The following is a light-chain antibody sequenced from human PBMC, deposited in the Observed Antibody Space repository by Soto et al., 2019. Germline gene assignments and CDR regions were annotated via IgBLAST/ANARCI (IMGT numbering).Light chain of an antibody. CDR2: GTS. J-gene: IGKJ5*01. Sequence: EMVVTQSPGTLSLSPGERATLSCRASQSISNDHLAWYQQKPGQAPRLLIYGTSNRATGGITDRFSGSGSGTDFTLTISRLEPEDFAVYYCQQRSNWPPDFGQGTRLEIK. V-gene: IGKV3D-20*02. CDR3: QQRSNWPPD. CDR1: QSISNDH.